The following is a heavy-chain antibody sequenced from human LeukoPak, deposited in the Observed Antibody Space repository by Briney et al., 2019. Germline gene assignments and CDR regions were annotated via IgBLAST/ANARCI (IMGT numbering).Heavy chain of an antibody. CDR1: GGSISSYY. J-gene: IGHJ3*02. Sequence: TSETLSLTCTVSGGSISSYYWSWIRQPPGKGLEWIGYIYYSGSTNYNPSLKSRVTISVDTSKNQFSLKLSSVTAADTAVYYCARGWELSNIDAFDIWGQGTMVTVSS. CDR3: ARGWELSNIDAFDI. V-gene: IGHV4-59*01. CDR2: IYYSGST. D-gene: IGHD1-26*01.